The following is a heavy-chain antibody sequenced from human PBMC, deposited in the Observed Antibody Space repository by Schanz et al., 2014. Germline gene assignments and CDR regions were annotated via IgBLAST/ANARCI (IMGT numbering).Heavy chain of an antibody. CDR3: ARHPPPYSSSPYYWYYGMDV. Sequence: QVQLVESGGGLVKPGGSLRLSCAASGFTFSDYYMNWIRQAPGKGLEWVSYISNSGYTIYYADSVKGRFTISRDNAKNQRIRKRNRLRAGAPAGDSCARHPPPYSSSPYYWYYGMDVWGQGTTVTVSS. CDR2: ISNSGYTI. D-gene: IGHD6-6*01. J-gene: IGHJ6*02. CDR1: GFTFSDYY. V-gene: IGHV3-11*01.